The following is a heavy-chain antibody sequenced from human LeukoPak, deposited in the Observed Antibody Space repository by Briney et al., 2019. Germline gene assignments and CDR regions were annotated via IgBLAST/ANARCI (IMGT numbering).Heavy chain of an antibody. Sequence: GGSLRLSCASAGFTLSNYGTHSVRQAPGKGLEWVAVIWYDGSNKYYADSVKGRFTISRDNSKNTLSLQLNSLRAEDTAVYFCARDYARGSSWYFFDYWGQGTLVTVSS. CDR3: ARDYARGSSWYFFDY. CDR2: IWYDGSNK. V-gene: IGHV3-33*01. CDR1: GFTLSNYG. J-gene: IGHJ4*02. D-gene: IGHD6-13*01.